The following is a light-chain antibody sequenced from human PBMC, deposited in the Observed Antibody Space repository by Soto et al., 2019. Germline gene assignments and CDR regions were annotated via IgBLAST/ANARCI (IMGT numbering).Light chain of an antibody. CDR3: QQYVTAFRS. V-gene: IGKV1-5*03. Sequence: DIQMTQSPSTLSASVGDTVTISCRASQSFSSWLAWYQQKPGKAPKLLIYKASTLESGVPSRFSGSGSGTEFTLTISSLQPDDFATYYCQQYVTAFRSFGQGTKVDIK. CDR1: QSFSSW. J-gene: IGKJ1*01. CDR2: KAS.